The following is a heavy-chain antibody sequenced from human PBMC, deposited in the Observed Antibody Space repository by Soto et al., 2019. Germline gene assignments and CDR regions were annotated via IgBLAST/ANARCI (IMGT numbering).Heavy chain of an antibody. J-gene: IGHJ4*02. V-gene: IGHV3-23*01. D-gene: IGHD6-13*01. Sequence: EVQLLESGGGMVQPGGSLRLSCAASGFTFSSYAMSWVRQAPGKGQEWVSAVSGSGGSTYYADSVKGRFTISRDNSKNPVYMQMNGLGAEDPAVYYCGKEGPQLGGGYFDYWGQGTLVTVSS. CDR1: GFTFSSYA. CDR3: GKEGPQLGGGYFDY. CDR2: VSGSGGST.